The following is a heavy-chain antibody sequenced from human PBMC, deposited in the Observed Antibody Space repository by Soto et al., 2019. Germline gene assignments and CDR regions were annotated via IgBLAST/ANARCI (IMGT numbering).Heavy chain of an antibody. CDR3: ARLYAGTDAFEA. CDR2: IYDAGTT. CDR1: GGSITNDGSY. V-gene: IGHV4-31*03. J-gene: IGHJ3*01. Sequence: QVQLQESVPGLVKPLETLSLTCTVSGGSITNDGSYWSWVRQHPGKGLEWIGYIYDAGTTYRNPSLKSRLSMSVDTSRKRFSLEMTSVTAADTAVYYCARLYAGTDAFEAWGQGTMVTVSS. D-gene: IGHD6-13*01.